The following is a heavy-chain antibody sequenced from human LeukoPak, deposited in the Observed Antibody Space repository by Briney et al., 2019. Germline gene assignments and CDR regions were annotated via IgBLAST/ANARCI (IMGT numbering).Heavy chain of an antibody. Sequence: PSETLSLTCAVYGGSFSGYYWSWIRQPPGKGLEWIGEINHSGSTNYNPSLKSRVTISVDTSKNQFSLKLSSVTAADTAVYYCARGESIGYYDYVWGSYRYTLGFDYWGRGTLVTVSS. D-gene: IGHD3-16*02. V-gene: IGHV4-34*01. J-gene: IGHJ4*02. CDR1: GGSFSGYY. CDR2: INHSGST. CDR3: ARGESIGYYDYVWGSYRYTLGFDY.